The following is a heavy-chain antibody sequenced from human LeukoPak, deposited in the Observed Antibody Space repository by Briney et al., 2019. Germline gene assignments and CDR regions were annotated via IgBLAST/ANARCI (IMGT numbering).Heavy chain of an antibody. D-gene: IGHD5-12*01. CDR2: INPSGGST. CDR1: GYTFTSYY. CDR3: ARSDIVATITN. V-gene: IGHV1-46*01. Sequence: ASVKVSCKASGYTFTSYYMHWVRQAPGQGLEWMGIINPSGGSTSYAQKLQGRVTMTTDTSTSTAYMELRSLRSDDTAVYYCARSDIVATITNWGQGTLVTVSS. J-gene: IGHJ4*02.